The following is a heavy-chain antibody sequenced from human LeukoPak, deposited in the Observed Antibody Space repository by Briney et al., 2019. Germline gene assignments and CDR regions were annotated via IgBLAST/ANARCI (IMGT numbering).Heavy chain of an antibody. CDR1: GFTFSSYG. CDR3: AKDTVREDFVY. V-gene: IGHV3-30*02. J-gene: IGHJ4*02. D-gene: IGHD1-26*01. Sequence: GGSLRLSCAASGFTFSSYGMHWVRQAPGKGLEWVAFIRYDGSNKYYADSVKGRFTISRDNSKNTLYLQVNSLRAEDTAVYYCAKDTVREDFVYWGQGTLVTVSS. CDR2: IRYDGSNK.